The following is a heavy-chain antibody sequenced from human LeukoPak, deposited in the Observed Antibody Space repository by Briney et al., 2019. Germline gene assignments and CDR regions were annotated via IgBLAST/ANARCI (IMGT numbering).Heavy chain of an antibody. J-gene: IGHJ3*02. V-gene: IGHV3-7*03. Sequence: GGSLRLSCAASGFTFSSYWMSWVRQARGKGLEWVANIKQDGSEKYYVDSVKGRFTISRDNAKNSLYLQMNSLRAEDTALYYCAKDLYGDYGAFDIWGQGTMVTVSS. CDR2: IKQDGSEK. CDR1: GFTFSSYW. CDR3: AKDLYGDYGAFDI. D-gene: IGHD4-17*01.